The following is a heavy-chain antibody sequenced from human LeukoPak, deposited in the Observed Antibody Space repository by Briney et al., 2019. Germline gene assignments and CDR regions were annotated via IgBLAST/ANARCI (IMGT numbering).Heavy chain of an antibody. D-gene: IGHD3-22*01. V-gene: IGHV4-61*01. Sequence: SETLSLTCTVSGGSISSSSYYWSWIRQPPGKGLEWIGYIYYSGSTNYNPSLKSRVTISVDTSKNQFSLKLSSVTAADTAVYYCAGKYYYDSSGYFWFDPWGQGTLVTVSS. CDR3: AGKYYYDSSGYFWFDP. J-gene: IGHJ5*02. CDR2: IYYSGST. CDR1: GGSISSSSYY.